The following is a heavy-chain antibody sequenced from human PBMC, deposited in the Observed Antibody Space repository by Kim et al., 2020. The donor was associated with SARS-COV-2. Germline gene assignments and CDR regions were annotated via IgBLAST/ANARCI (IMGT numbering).Heavy chain of an antibody. D-gene: IGHD2-21*02. Sequence: VGSLRLSCAASGFTFSNYSINWVRQAPGTGLEWVSSIGSDGSTKSYAYSVKGRFIISSDNTKNTLFLQMTSRRADDAADYYCMRRGNGGGDYGEFSRFD. CDR1: GFTFSNYS. V-gene: IGHV3-48*04. CDR2: IGSDGSTK. J-gene: IGHJ5*01. CDR3: MRRGNGGGDYGEFSRFD.